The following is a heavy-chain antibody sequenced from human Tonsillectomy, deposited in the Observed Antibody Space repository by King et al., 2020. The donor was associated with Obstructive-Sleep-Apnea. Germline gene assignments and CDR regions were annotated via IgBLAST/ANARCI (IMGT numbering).Heavy chain of an antibody. CDR1: GGSISSAGYY. CDR2: IYYSGST. V-gene: IGHV4-31*03. J-gene: IGHJ6*02. CDR3: ARETHIYGMDV. Sequence: QLQESGPGLVKPSQTLSLTCTVSGGSISSAGYYWSWIRQHPGKGLEWIGYIYYSGSTYYNPSLKSRVTISVDTSKNQFSLKLSSVTAADTAVFYCARETHIYGMDVWGQGTMVTVSS.